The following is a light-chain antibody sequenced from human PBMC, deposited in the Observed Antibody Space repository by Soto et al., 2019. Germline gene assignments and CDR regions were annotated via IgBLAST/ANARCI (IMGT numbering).Light chain of an antibody. J-gene: IGKJ2*01. V-gene: IGKV3-20*01. Sequence: EIVLTQSPGTLSLSPGERATLSCRASQSVSSTFLVWYQQKPGQAPRLLIYGASSRATGIPDRFSGSGSGTDFTLTISRLEPEDFAAYYCRHYGSSPPYTFGQGTKLETK. CDR1: QSVSSTF. CDR2: GAS. CDR3: RHYGSSPPYT.